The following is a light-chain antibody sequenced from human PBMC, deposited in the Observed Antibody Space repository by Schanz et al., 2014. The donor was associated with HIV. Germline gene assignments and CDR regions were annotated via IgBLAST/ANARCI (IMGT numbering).Light chain of an antibody. J-gene: IGLJ3*02. Sequence: QSALTQPPSASGSPGQSVTISCTGTSSDVGGYNYVSWYQQPPGKAPKLMIYEVNKRPSGVPDRFSGSKSGNTASLTISGLQAEDEADYYCSSYRSGSPLWVFGGGTKLTVL. CDR3: SSYRSGSPLWV. CDR1: SSDVGGYNY. V-gene: IGLV2-8*01. CDR2: EVN.